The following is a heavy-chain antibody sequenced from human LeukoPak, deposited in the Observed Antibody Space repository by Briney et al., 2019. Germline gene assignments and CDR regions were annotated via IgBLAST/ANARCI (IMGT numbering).Heavy chain of an antibody. CDR1: GGSISSSSYY. J-gene: IGHJ4*02. Sequence: SETLSLTCTVSGGSISSSSYYWGWIRQPPGKGLEWIGSIYYSGSTYYNPSFKSRVTISVDTSKNQFSLKLSSVTAADTAAYYCARHLGDPNYFDYWGQGTLVTVSS. D-gene: IGHD4-17*01. CDR3: ARHLGDPNYFDY. CDR2: IYYSGST. V-gene: IGHV4-39*01.